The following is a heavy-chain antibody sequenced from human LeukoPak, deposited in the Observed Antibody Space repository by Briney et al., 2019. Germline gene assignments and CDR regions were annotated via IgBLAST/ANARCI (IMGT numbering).Heavy chain of an antibody. CDR1: GFTFSSYA. CDR2: IRYDGSNK. V-gene: IGHV3-30*04. D-gene: IGHD6-25*01. J-gene: IGHJ3*02. Sequence: GGSLRLSCAASGFTFSSYAMHWVRQAPGKGLGWVAFIRYDGSNKYYADSVKGRFTISRDNSKNTLYLQMNSLRAEDTAVYYCARRSAAKDAFDIWGQGTKVTVSS. CDR3: ARRSAAKDAFDI.